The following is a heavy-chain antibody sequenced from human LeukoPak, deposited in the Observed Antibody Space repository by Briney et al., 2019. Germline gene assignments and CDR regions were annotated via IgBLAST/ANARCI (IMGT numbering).Heavy chain of an antibody. Sequence: PGGSLRLSCAASGFTFSTYWMSWVRQAPGKGLEWVAILNQDGSEKYYVDSVKGRFTISRDNAENSLDLQMNSLRGEDTAIYYCARRRGDVWGQGTTVTVSS. CDR1: GFTFSTYW. J-gene: IGHJ6*01. CDR3: ARRRGDV. V-gene: IGHV3-7*05. CDR2: LNQDGSEK.